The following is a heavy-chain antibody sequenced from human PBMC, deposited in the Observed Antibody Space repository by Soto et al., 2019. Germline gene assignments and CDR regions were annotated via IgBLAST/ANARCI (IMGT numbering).Heavy chain of an antibody. V-gene: IGHV4-31*03. D-gene: IGHD3-10*01. J-gene: IGHJ3*02. CDR2: IYYSGST. Sequence: QVQLQESGPGLVKPSQTLSLTCTVSGGSISRGGYYWSWIRQHPGKGLEWIGYIYYSGSTYYNPSLKSRVTISVDTSKNQFSLKLSSVTAADTAVYYCARDRGLLWFGELLLAFDIWGQGTMVTVSS. CDR1: GGSISRGGYY. CDR3: ARDRGLLWFGELLLAFDI.